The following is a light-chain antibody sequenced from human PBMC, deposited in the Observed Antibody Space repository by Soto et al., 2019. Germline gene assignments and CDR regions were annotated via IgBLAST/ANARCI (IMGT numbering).Light chain of an antibody. Sequence: FFTDSRPPVSFSLGDSATLPCRASQSVSSYLAWYQQKPGQAPRLLIYDASNRATGIPARFSGSGSGTDFTLTINSLEPEDSAVYYCQQRSNWPSITFGQGTLLEIK. CDR1: QSVSSY. V-gene: IGKV3-11*01. CDR2: DAS. CDR3: QQRSNWPSIT. J-gene: IGKJ5*01.